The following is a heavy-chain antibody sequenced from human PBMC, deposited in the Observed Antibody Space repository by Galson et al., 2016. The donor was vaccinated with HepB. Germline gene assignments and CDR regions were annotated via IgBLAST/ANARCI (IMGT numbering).Heavy chain of an antibody. Sequence: LRLSCAASGFTFSSYAMSWVRQAPWKGLEWVSAICGSGGSTNYAGSVKGRFTNPRDNSQNTPYLQMNSLRAEDTAGYYCAKDPGPGPPGWFDPWGQGTLVTVSS. D-gene: IGHD3-10*01. V-gene: IGHV3-23*01. CDR2: ICGSGGST. J-gene: IGHJ5*02. CDR3: AKDPGPGPPGWFDP. CDR1: GFTFSSYA.